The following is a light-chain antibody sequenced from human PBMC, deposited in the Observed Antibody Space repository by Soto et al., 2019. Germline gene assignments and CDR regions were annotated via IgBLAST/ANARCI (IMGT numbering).Light chain of an antibody. V-gene: IGLV2-14*03. J-gene: IGLJ1*01. CDR3: CSLTTSHTYV. CDR2: HVT. CDR1: SSDIGHYDY. Sequence: QCVLTQPASVSGSPGQSITISCTVTSSDIGHYDYVSWYQQHPGKAPKLMIYHVTYRPSGVSNRYSGSKSGNSASLTISGLQADGEADYYCCSLTTSHTYVSGSGTRLPV.